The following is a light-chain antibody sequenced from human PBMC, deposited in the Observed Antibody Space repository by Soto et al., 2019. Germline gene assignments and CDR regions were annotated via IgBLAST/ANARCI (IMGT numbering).Light chain of an antibody. CDR3: QQIYSIPVT. Sequence: DIQMTQSPSSLSASVGDRVTITCRASQAITTFLNWYQQKPGRAPNLLIFGASNLQSGVPSRFSGSGSGTDFTLNIISLQPEDFATYYCQQIYSIPVTFGGWTKVEIK. CDR2: GAS. CDR1: QAITTF. J-gene: IGKJ4*01. V-gene: IGKV1-39*01.